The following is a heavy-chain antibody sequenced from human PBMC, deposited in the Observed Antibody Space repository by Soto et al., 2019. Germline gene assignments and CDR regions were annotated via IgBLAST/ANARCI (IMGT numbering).Heavy chain of an antibody. V-gene: IGHV3-23*01. CDR2: ISGSGGST. CDR3: AKKRHKDQLVDFDY. D-gene: IGHD6-6*01. CDR1: GFTFGNYV. Sequence: PGGSLRLSCAASGFTFGNYVMSWARQAPGKGLEWVSGISGSGGSTYYADSVKGRFTISRDNSKNTLYLQMHSLRAEGTALYYCAKKRHKDQLVDFDYWGQGTLVTVSS. J-gene: IGHJ4*02.